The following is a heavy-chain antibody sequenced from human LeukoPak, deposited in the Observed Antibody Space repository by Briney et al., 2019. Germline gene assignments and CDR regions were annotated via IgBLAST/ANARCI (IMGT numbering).Heavy chain of an antibody. D-gene: IGHD6-19*01. J-gene: IGHJ4*02. CDR2: ISAYNGNT. Sequence: ASVKVSCKASGYTFTSYGISWVRQAPGQGLEWMGWISAYNGNTNYAQKLQGRVTMTTDTSTSTAYMELRSLGSDDTAVYYCARGRYGQQWLVEEGSWFDYWGQGTLVTVSS. V-gene: IGHV1-18*01. CDR1: GYTFTSYG. CDR3: ARGRYGQQWLVEEGSWFDY.